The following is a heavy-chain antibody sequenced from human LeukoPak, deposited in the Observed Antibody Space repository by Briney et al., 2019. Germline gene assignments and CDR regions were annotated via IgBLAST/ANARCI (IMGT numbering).Heavy chain of an antibody. J-gene: IGHJ4*02. CDR2: VSPFNGNT. CDR3: ARRGGRYSHSDF. Sequence: ASVKVSCKASGYTFSSYGIIWVRQAPGQGLQWMGWVSPFNGNTDYAPTLQGRVTMTTDTSTTTAYMELRSLTSDDTAVYYCARRGGRYSHSDFWGEGRLATVSS. V-gene: IGHV1-18*01. CDR1: GYTFSSYG. D-gene: IGHD1-26*01.